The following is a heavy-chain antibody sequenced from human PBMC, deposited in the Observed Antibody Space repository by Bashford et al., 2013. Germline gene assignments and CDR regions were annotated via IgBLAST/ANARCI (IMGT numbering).Heavy chain of an antibody. J-gene: IGHJ3*02. D-gene: IGHD5-12*01. Sequence: VRQAPGKGLEWVSLIYSDGSTYHTDSLKGRFTISRDNSKNTVFLQMNSLRAEDTAIYYCARVLVPTTRDDAFDIWGQGTLVTVSS. CDR2: IYSDGST. CDR3: ARVLVPTTRDDAFDI. V-gene: IGHV3-53*01.